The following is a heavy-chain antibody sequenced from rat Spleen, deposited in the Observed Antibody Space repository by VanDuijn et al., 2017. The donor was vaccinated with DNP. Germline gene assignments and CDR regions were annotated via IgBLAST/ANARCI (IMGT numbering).Heavy chain of an antibody. CDR2: IGYEGSRN. V-gene: IGHV5-22*01. CDR3: ARHESYNWFAY. CDR1: GFTFRDYY. J-gene: IGHJ3*01. Sequence: EVQLVESGGGLVQPGRSLKLSCAASGFTFRDYYMACVRQAPKKGLEWVASIGYEGSRNHYGDSVKGRFTISRDNAKSTLYLQMGSLRSADTATYYCARHESYNWFAYWGQGTLVTVSS.